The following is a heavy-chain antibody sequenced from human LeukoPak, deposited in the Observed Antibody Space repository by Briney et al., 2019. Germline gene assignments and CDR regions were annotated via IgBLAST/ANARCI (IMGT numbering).Heavy chain of an antibody. J-gene: IGHJ4*02. Sequence: PGGSLRLSCAASGFTFSSYGMHWVRQAPGKGLEWVAVISYDGSNKYYADSVKRRFTISRNNSKNTLYLQMNSLRAEDTAVYYCAKSGEWLRSGYYFDYWGQGTLVTVSS. CDR3: AKSGEWLRSGYYFDY. CDR2: ISYDGSNK. V-gene: IGHV3-30*18. CDR1: GFTFSSYG. D-gene: IGHD5-12*01.